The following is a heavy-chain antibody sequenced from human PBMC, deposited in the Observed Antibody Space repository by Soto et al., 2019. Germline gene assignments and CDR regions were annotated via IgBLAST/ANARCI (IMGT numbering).Heavy chain of an antibody. J-gene: IGHJ6*02. CDR3: TTVDDCSGDDYDGDHYGFDF. V-gene: IGHV3-15*05. CDR1: GFTFRNDW. Sequence: GSLRLSCAASGFTFRNDWMGWVRQAPGEGLERVGRVKSKTDVETTDYAAPVKGRFTITRDDSKYTVYLQMNRLKHEDTVVYYCTTVDDCSGDDYDGDHYGFDFWGQGTTGTVSS. D-gene: IGHD3-22*01. CDR2: VKSKTDVETT.